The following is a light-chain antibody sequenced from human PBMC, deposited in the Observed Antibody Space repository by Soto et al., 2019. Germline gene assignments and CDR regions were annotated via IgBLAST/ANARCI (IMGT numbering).Light chain of an antibody. CDR3: QNYNSVPVT. CDR1: QDIGIY. V-gene: IGKV1-27*01. J-gene: IGKJ5*01. Sequence: IQMTQSPSSLSASVGDRVTITCRASQDIGIYLAWYQPRPGTVPKLLIYSTSTLQSGFPSRFSGSGSGTDFTLTISSLQPEDVAAYYCQNYNSVPVTFGQGTRLEIK. CDR2: STS.